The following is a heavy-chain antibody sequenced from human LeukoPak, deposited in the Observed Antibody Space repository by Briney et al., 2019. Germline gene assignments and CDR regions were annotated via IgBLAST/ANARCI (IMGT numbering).Heavy chain of an antibody. CDR2: IKQDGSEK. Sequence: PGGSLRLSCAASGFTFSSYWMSWVRQAPGKGLEWVANIKQDGSEKYYVDSVKGRFTISRDNAKNSLYLQMNSLRAEDTAVYYCAREKVFDFFGGMDVWGQGATVTVSS. D-gene: IGHD3-3*01. CDR3: AREKVFDFFGGMDV. CDR1: GFTFSSYW. J-gene: IGHJ6*02. V-gene: IGHV3-7*01.